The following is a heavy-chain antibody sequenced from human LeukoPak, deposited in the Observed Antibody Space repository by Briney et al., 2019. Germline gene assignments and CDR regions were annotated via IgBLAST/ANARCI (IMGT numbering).Heavy chain of an antibody. CDR2: ISSSGSHI. V-gene: IGHV3-48*03. CDR3: ARGDSGSYYFDY. CDR1: GFTFSRYE. J-gene: IGHJ4*02. D-gene: IGHD1-26*01. Sequence: PPGGSLRLSCAASGFTFSRYEMNWVRQAPGTGLEWVSYISSSGSHIYYADSVKGRFTISRDNAKNSLYLQMNSLRAEDTAVYYCARGDSGSYYFDYWGQGTLVTVSS.